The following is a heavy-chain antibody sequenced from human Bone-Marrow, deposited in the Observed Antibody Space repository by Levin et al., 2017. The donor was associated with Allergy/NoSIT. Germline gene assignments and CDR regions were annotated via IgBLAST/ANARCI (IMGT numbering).Heavy chain of an antibody. V-gene: IGHV3-66*04. CDR3: ARLDFNYGSYY. J-gene: IGHJ4*02. D-gene: IGHD3-10*01. CDR1: GFTISNNY. CDR2: IYSFGST. Sequence: PGGSLRLSCVVSGFTISNNYMSWVRQASGKGLEWVAVIYSFGSTNYADSVKGRFTISRANSENTLYLQMNSLRAEDTDIYYCARLDFNYGSYYWGQGTLVTVSS.